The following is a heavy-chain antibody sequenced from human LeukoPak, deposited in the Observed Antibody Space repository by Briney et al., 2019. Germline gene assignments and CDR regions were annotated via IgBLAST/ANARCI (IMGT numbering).Heavy chain of an antibody. CDR3: ATLMRGPTGYSGYGGEDY. CDR1: GFTFTMYW. J-gene: IGHJ4*02. Sequence: PGGSLRLSCAVSGFTFTMYWMHWVRQGPGKGLEWVSRITSDGSATGYADSVKGRFTISRDNAKNTLYLQMNSLRAEDTAVYYCATLMRGPTGYSGYGGEDYWGQGTLVTVSS. D-gene: IGHD5-12*01. CDR2: ITSDGSAT. V-gene: IGHV3-74*01.